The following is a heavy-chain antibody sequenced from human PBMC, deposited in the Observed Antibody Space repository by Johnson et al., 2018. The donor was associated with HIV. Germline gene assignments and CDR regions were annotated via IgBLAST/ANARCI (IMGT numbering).Heavy chain of an antibody. CDR1: GFPFSTYS. CDR2: IYSAGTT. J-gene: IGHJ3*02. CDR3: AKGHSSGYPKDAFDI. D-gene: IGHD3-22*01. Sequence: QVQLVESGGGVVQPGRSLRLSCAASGFPFSTYSMHWVRKAPGKGMEWVSIIYSAGTTYYVDSVKGGFTISRDNSKNTLYLQMNSLRTEDTAMFYCAKGHSSGYPKDAFDIWGQGTIVTVSS. V-gene: IGHV3-NL1*01.